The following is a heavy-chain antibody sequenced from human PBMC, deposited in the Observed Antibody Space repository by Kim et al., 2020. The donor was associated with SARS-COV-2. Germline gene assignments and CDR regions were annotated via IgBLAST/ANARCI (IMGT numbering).Heavy chain of an antibody. J-gene: IGHJ4*02. CDR1: GYSFTSYW. V-gene: IGHV5-51*01. D-gene: IGHD3-22*01. Sequence: GESLKISCKGSGYSFTSYWIGWVRQMPGKGLEWRGIIYPGDSDTRYSTSFQGQVTISADKSISTTYLQWSGLKAPDPAMYYCARTYDSSGYYPDYWGQGTPVTVAS. CDR3: ARTYDSSGYYPDY. CDR2: IYPGDSDT.